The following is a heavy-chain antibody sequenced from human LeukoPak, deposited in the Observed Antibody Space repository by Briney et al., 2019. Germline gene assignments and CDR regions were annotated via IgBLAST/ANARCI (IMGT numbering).Heavy chain of an antibody. J-gene: IGHJ4*02. CDR2: FYYRGST. CDR1: GGSIRGYY. D-gene: IGHD2-21*01. Sequence: PSETLSLTCTVAGGSIRGYYWSWIRQPPGKGLEWIGYFYYRGSTNYNPSLKSRVSISVDTSKNQVSLKLNSVTTADTAVYYCARGLRDLLPDFWGQGTLVTVPS. V-gene: IGHV4-59*01. CDR3: ARGLRDLLPDF.